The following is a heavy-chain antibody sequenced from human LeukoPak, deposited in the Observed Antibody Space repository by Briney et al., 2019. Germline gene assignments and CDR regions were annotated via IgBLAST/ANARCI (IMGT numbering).Heavy chain of an antibody. Sequence: QAGGSLRLSCAASGFTFSSCAMSRVRQAPGKGLEWVSAISGSGGRPYYADSVKGRFTISRDNSKNTLYLQMNSLRAEDTAVYYCARHPEPGSHSSTSCHESYFDYWGQGILVTVSS. CDR1: GFTFSSCA. V-gene: IGHV3-23*01. CDR3: ARHPEPGSHSSTSCHESYFDY. J-gene: IGHJ4*02. CDR2: ISGSGGRP. D-gene: IGHD2-2*01.